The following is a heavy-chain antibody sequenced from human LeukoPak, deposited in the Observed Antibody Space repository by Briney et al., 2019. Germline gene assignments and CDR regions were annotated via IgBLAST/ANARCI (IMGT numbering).Heavy chain of an antibody. V-gene: IGHV3-48*04. J-gene: IGHJ4*02. CDR1: GFTFSSYA. CDR3: ARDLNGDYRPY. CDR2: MDTRSDTI. Sequence: GGSLRLSCAASGFTFSSYAMNWVRQAPGKGLEWVSFMDTRSDTIDYADSVKGRFIVSRDDAKNSLYLQMNSLRAEDTAVYYCARDLNGDYRPYWGQGTLVTVSS. D-gene: IGHD4-17*01.